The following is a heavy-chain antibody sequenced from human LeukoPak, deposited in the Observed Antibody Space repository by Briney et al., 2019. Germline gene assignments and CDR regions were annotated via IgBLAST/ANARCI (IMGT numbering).Heavy chain of an antibody. CDR3: ASGLWQQLVPD. D-gene: IGHD6-13*01. CDR1: GGSFSGYY. V-gene: IGHV4-34*01. Sequence: SETLSLTCAVYGGSFSGYYWSWIRQPPGKGLEWIGEINHSGSTNYNPSLKSRVTISVDTSKNQFSLKLSSVTAADTAVYYCASGLWQQLVPDWGQGTLVTVFS. J-gene: IGHJ4*02. CDR2: INHSGST.